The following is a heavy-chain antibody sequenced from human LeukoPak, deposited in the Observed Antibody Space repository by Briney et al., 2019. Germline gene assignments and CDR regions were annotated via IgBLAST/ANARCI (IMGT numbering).Heavy chain of an antibody. CDR2: IYPGDSDT. J-gene: IGHJ4*02. V-gene: IGHV5-51*01. Sequence: MPGESLKISCKGSGYSFTSYWIGWVRQMPGKGLEWMGIIYPGDSDTRYSPSFQGQVTISADKSISTAYLQWSSLKASDTAMYYCARRLTYDSRAYYCLDYWGQGTLVTVSS. CDR3: ARRLTYDSRAYYCLDY. D-gene: IGHD3-22*01. CDR1: GYSFTSYW.